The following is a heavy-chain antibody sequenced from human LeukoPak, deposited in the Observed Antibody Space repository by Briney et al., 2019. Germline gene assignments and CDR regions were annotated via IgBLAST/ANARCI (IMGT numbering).Heavy chain of an antibody. J-gene: IGHJ4*02. CDR1: GYTFSTYG. CDR3: ATGPLLRYFDWLHY. V-gene: IGHV1-18*01. Sequence: ASVKVSCKASGYTFSTYGISWVRQAPGQGLEWMGCLSVYNGNTNYAQKFQGRVTMTEDTSTDTAYMELSSLRSEDTAVYYCATGPLLRYFDWLHYWGQGTLVTVSS. CDR2: LSVYNGNT. D-gene: IGHD3-9*01.